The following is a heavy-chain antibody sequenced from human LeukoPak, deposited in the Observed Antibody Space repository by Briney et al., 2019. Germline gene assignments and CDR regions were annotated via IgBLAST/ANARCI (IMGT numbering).Heavy chain of an antibody. D-gene: IGHD3-10*01. CDR2: ITPSGDST. Sequence: GASVKVSCKASGDTFSSYYMHWVRQAPGQGLEWMGIITPSGDSTNYAQKFQGRVTMTRDTSTSTVYMELSSLRSEDTVVYYCAREGFHGRELFPTFDYWGQGTLVTVSS. CDR3: AREGFHGRELFPTFDY. J-gene: IGHJ4*02. CDR1: GDTFSSYY. V-gene: IGHV1-46*01.